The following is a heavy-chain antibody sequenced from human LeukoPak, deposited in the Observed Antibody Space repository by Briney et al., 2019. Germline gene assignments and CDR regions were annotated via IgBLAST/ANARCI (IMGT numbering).Heavy chain of an antibody. J-gene: IGHJ4*02. CDR3: ARDVLTVTTQEVYFDY. Sequence: PSETLSLTCAVSGGSISSSSYYWGWIRQPPGKGLEWIGSIYYSGSTYYNPSLKSRVTISVDTSKNQFSLKLSSVTAADTAVYYCARDVLTVTTQEVYFDYWGQGTLVTVSS. CDR1: GGSISSSSYY. V-gene: IGHV4-39*07. D-gene: IGHD4-17*01. CDR2: IYYSGST.